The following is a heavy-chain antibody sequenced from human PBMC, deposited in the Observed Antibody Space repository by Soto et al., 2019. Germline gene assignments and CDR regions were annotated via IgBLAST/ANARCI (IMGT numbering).Heavy chain of an antibody. CDR3: AKEGVPACIRVVDEGHAVDI. CDR1: GFTFDDYA. CDR2: ISWNSGRI. V-gene: IGHV3-9*01. D-gene: IGHD2-2*01. Sequence: EVQLVESGGGLVQPGRSLRLSCAASGFTFDDYAMHWVRQAPGKGLAWVSGISWNSGRIGYADSVKGRFTISRDNTKNPLYQHMDRRRAEDTDLYCCAKEGVPACIRVVDEGHAVDILGQGTLVTGSS. J-gene: IGHJ3*02.